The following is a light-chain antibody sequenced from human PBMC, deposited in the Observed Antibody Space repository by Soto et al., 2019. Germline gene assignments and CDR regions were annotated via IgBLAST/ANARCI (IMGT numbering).Light chain of an antibody. CDR2: AAS. CDR1: QGIGNY. V-gene: IGKV1-9*01. Sequence: DIQLTQSPSFLSASVGDRVTITCRASQGIGNYLAWYQQKPGKAPKVLISAASTLQSGVPSRFSGSGSGTEFPLTISSLQPEDFATYSCQQLNSYPVTFGQGTKLEIK. CDR3: QQLNSYPVT. J-gene: IGKJ2*01.